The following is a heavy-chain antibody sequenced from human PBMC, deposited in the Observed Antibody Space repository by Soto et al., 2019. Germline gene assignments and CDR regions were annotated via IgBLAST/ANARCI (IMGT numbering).Heavy chain of an antibody. CDR3: ARGRYWEY. J-gene: IGHJ4*02. CDR2: ISAHNGNT. Sequence: QIHLVQSGAEVKKPGASVNVSCTASGYTFTSYGITWVRQAPGQGLEWMGWISAHNGNTDYAQKLQGRVIVTRDTSPSTAYMELRSLRSDDTAVYYCARGRYWEYWGPGALVNVSS. CDR1: GYTFTSYG. V-gene: IGHV1-18*01. D-gene: IGHD2-8*02.